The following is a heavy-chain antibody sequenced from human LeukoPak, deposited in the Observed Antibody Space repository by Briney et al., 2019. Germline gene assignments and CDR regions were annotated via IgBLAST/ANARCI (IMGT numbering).Heavy chain of an antibody. CDR1: GFTFSSYA. V-gene: IGHV3-30*04. J-gene: IGHJ4*02. CDR2: ISYDGSNK. CDR3: AREIKGVGYDY. Sequence: GGSLRLSCAASGFTFSSYAMHWVRQAPGKGLEWVAVISYDGSNKYYADSVKGRFTIPRGNSKNTLYLQMNSLRAEDTAVYYCAREIKGVGYDYWGQGTLVTVSS. D-gene: IGHD5-18*01.